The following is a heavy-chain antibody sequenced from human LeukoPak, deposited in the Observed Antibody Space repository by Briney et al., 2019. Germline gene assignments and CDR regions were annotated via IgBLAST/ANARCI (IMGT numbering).Heavy chain of an antibody. CDR3: ARELYYGSGSYLDY. D-gene: IGHD3-10*01. J-gene: IGHJ4*02. CDR1: GFTFSDYY. Sequence: KPGGSLRLSCAASGFTFSDYYMSWIRQAPGKGLEWVSYINSSGSTIYYADSVKGRFTISRDNAKNSLYLQMNSLRAEDTAVYYCARELYYGSGSYLDYWGQGTLVTVSS. CDR2: INSSGSTI. V-gene: IGHV3-11*04.